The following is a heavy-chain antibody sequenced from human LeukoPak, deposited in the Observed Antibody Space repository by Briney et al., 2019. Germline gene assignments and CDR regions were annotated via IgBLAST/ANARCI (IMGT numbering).Heavy chain of an antibody. J-gene: IGHJ6*02. CDR1: GYTFTSYD. Sequence: ASVKVSCKASGYTFTSYDINWVRQATGQGLEWMGWMNPKSGNTGYAQKFQGRVTMTRNTSISTAYMELSSLRSEDTAVYYCARGSFWSVNEGMDVWGQGTAVTVPS. D-gene: IGHD3-3*01. CDR3: ARGSFWSVNEGMDV. V-gene: IGHV1-8*01. CDR2: MNPKSGNT.